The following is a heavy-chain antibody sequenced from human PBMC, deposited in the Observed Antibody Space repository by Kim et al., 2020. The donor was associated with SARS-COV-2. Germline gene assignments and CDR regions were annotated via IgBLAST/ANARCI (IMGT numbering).Heavy chain of an antibody. V-gene: IGHV3-30*04. CDR1: GFTFSSYA. D-gene: IGHD4-17*01. CDR2: ISYDGSNK. J-gene: IGHJ4*02. Sequence: GGSLRLFCAASGFTFSSYAMHWVRQAPGKGLEWVAVISYDGSNKYYADSVKGRFTISRDNSKNTLYLQMNSLRAEDTAVYYCARNYEYTTVTTGDYWGQGTLVTVSS. CDR3: ARNYEYTTVTTGDY.